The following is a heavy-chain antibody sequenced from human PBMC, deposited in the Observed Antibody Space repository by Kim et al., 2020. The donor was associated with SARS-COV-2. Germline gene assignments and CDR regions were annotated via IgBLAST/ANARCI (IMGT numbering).Heavy chain of an antibody. J-gene: IGHJ4*02. V-gene: IGHV1-2*06. CDR1: GYTFTGYY. CDR3: ASLNLFPYPPDFDY. CDR2: INPNSGGT. Sequence: ASVKVSCKASGYTFTGYYMHWVRQAPGQGLEWMGRINPNSGGTNYAQKFQGRVTMTRDTSISTAYMELSRLRSDDTAVYYCASLNLFPYPPDFDYWGQGTLVTVSS.